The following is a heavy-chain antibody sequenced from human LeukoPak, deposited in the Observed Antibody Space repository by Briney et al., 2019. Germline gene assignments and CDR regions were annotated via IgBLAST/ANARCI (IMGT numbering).Heavy chain of an antibody. D-gene: IGHD5-12*01. CDR2: INTDTGNP. CDR3: ARGEDIVATIPYNWFDP. J-gene: IGHJ5*02. V-gene: IGHV7-4-1*01. CDR1: GYTFTKYG. Sequence: ASVKVSCKASGYTFTKYGVCWVRQAPGQGLEWMGWINTDTGNPTYAQAFTGRFVFSLDTSVSTTYLQIRSLKPEDTAVYYCARGEDIVATIPYNWFDPWGQGTLVTVSS.